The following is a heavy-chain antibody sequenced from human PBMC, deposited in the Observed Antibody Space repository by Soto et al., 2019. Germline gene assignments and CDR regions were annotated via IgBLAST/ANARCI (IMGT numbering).Heavy chain of an antibody. CDR1: GDSISTRSNY. CDR2: IYYTGGT. V-gene: IGHV4-39*01. Sequence: PSETLSLTCTVSGDSISTRSNYWAWIRQPPGKGLEWIGSIYYTGGTYYNPSLKSRVTLFLDTSKNQFSLNLNSVTAADTAVYYCASNIASWFEPWGQGTLVTVSS. D-gene: IGHD2-15*01. J-gene: IGHJ5*02. CDR3: ASNIASWFEP.